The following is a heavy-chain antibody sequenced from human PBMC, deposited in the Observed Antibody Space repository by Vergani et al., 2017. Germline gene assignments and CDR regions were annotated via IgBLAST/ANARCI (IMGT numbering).Heavy chain of an antibody. CDR1: GGSFTSYH. CDR2: IDHTGRP. J-gene: IGHJ6*03. Sequence: QVQLQQWGGGLLKPSETLSLTFVVNGGSFTSYHWTWIRQSPGEGLEWVGDIDHTGRPDCKPSLKSRLTLSVDKFRNQFSLTLNSVTATDTAIYFCVRVKTETKRQLYYYDYMDVWGQGTAVTVS. D-gene: IGHD4-11*01. CDR3: VRVKTETKRQLYYYDYMDV. V-gene: IGHV4-34*01.